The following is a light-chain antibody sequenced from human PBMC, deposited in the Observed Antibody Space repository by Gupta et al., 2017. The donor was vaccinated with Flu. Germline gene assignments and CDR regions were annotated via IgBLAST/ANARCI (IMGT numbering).Light chain of an antibody. J-gene: IGLJ7*01. V-gene: IGLV1-51*01. CDR1: SSNIGNNY. Sequence: QSVLPPPPSVSAAPGHPVTISCSGSSSNIGNNYVGWYQQRTGTTPKLLIYDNNKRPSGMPERFSGAKYGTSATVGSTGLQTGEEADYYCGTWDSRMSADVFGGGKKLTVL. CDR2: DNN. CDR3: GTWDSRMSADV.